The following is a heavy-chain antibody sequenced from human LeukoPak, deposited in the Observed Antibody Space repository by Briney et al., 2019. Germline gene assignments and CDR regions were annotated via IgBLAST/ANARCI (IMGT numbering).Heavy chain of an antibody. CDR3: ARGRWSATTASYYLDF. J-gene: IGHJ4*02. D-gene: IGHD5-24*01. CDR2: INAGNGNT. V-gene: IGHV1-3*01. Sequence: ASVNVSCTASEYTFTDYAINWVRQAPGQRLEWMGWINAGNGNTRYSQRFQGRVTITRDTSASTAYMELSSLTSEDTAVYYCARGRWSATTASYYLDFWGQGTLVTVSS. CDR1: EYTFTDYA.